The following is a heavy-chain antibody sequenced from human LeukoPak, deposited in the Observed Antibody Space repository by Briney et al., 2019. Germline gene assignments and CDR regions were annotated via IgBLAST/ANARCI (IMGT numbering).Heavy chain of an antibody. Sequence: SETLSLTGAGYNRSDSYYMTIPRQPPGKVLEWVGEITYRGSANYNQTLKGRATISINVSKRQSSLSLRSVTAADTATYYCGVYGGDWRFDFWGQGTPITVSS. D-gene: IGHD2-21*02. CDR3: GVYGGDWRFDF. CDR2: ITYRGSA. V-gene: IGHV4-34*01. J-gene: IGHJ4*02. CDR1: NRSDSYY.